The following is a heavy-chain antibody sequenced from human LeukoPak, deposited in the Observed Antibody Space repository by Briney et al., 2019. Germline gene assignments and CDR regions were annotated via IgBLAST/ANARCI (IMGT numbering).Heavy chain of an antibody. Sequence: PGGSLRLSCAASGFTVSSNYMSWVRQAPGKGLEWVSVIYSDGSTYYADSVKGRFTISRDNSKNTLYLQMNSLRAEDTAVYYCARDSPFRGYSSSYSDYWGQGTLVTVSS. V-gene: IGHV3-66*01. CDR2: IYSDGST. J-gene: IGHJ4*02. CDR3: ARDSPFRGYSSSYSDY. CDR1: GFTVSSNY. D-gene: IGHD6-13*01.